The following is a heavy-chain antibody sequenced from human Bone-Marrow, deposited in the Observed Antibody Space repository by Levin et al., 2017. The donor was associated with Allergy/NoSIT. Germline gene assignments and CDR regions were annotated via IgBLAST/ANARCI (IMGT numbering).Heavy chain of an antibody. V-gene: IGHV3-11*01. CDR2: ISSSGSTI. D-gene: IGHD3-10*01. J-gene: IGHJ4*02. Sequence: LSLTCAASGFTFSDYYMSWIRQAPGKGLEWVSYISSSGSTIFYADSVKGRFTISRDNAKNSLYLQMNSLRAEDTAVYYCAREGNYFGSGSYFSTLDYWGQGTLVTVSS. CDR3: AREGNYFGSGSYFSTLDY. CDR1: GFTFSDYY.